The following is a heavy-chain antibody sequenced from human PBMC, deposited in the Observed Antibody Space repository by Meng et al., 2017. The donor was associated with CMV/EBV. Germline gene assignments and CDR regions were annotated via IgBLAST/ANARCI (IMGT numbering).Heavy chain of an antibody. CDR3: AGFWSGYLRLFDY. J-gene: IGHJ4*02. CDR1: GGSFSGYY. V-gene: IGHV4-34*01. D-gene: IGHD3-3*01. Sequence: CAVYGGSFSGYYWSWIRQPPGKGLEWIGEINHSGSTNYNPSLKSRVTISVDTSKNQFSLKLSSVTAAGTAVYYCAGFWSGYLRLFDYWGQGTLVTVSS. CDR2: INHSGST.